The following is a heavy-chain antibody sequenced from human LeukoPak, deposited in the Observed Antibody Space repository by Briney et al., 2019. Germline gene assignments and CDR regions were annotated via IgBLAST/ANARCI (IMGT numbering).Heavy chain of an antibody. CDR2: ISGSGGNT. Sequence: PGGSLRLSCAASGFTFSSYAMSWVRQAPGKGLEWVSAISGSGGNTYYADSVKGRFTISRDNSKNTLYLQMNSLRAEDTAVYYCANDYGDKYYYYYGMDVWGQGTTVTVSS. CDR1: GFTFSSYA. D-gene: IGHD4-23*01. J-gene: IGHJ6*02. CDR3: ANDYGDKYYYYYGMDV. V-gene: IGHV3-23*01.